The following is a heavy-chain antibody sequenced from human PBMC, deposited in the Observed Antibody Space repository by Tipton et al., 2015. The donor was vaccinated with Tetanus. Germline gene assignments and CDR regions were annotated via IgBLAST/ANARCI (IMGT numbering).Heavy chain of an antibody. CDR3: ARDRGRESYGFGGYFDY. D-gene: IGHD3-16*02. Sequence: TLSLTCSVSGASISSGGYYWSWVRQHPEKGLEWIGYVYYSGGNSYYNPSLKSRVTVSLDTSKNQFFLKLRSVTAADTAVYFCARDRGRESYGFGGYFDYWGQGRLVTVSS. CDR1: GASISSGGYY. J-gene: IGHJ4*02. V-gene: IGHV4-31*03. CDR2: VYYSGGNS.